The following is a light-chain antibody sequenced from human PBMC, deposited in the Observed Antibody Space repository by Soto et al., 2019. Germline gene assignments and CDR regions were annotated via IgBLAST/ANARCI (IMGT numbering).Light chain of an antibody. CDR2: AAS. Sequence: VLTQSPGTLSLSPGERATLSCRASEMITSFHVAWYQQKPGQAPRLLIYAASVRATGIPHRFSGSGSGTRFTLTISSLEPEDSAVYYCQQYGAIPVPFGQGTKVEIK. J-gene: IGKJ1*01. CDR1: EMITSFH. V-gene: IGKV3-20*01. CDR3: QQYGAIPVP.